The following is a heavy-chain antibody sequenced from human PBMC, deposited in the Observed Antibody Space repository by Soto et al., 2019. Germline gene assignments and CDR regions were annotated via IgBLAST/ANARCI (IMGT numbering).Heavy chain of an antibody. CDR2: INPKSGGT. J-gene: IGHJ6*02. V-gene: IGHV1-2*04. D-gene: IGHD2-8*01. Sequence: QVQLVQSGAEVKKPGASVRVSCKASGYSFTDYHIHWVRQAPGQGLEWLGRINPKSGGTSTAQKFQGWVTMTRDRSISTVYMELTMLRSDDTAVYFRARGHSTDCSNGVCSFFYNHEMDVWGQGTTVTVSS. CDR1: GYSFTDYH. CDR3: ARGHSTDCSNGVCSFFYNHEMDV.